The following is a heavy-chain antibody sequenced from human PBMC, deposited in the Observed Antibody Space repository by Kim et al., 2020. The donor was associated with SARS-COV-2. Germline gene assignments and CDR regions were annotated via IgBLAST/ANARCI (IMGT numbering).Heavy chain of an antibody. CDR2: IGTAGDQ. Sequence: GGSLRLSCVASGFNFSAYDMHWVRQDFRGDLEWVSAIGTAGDQHYQDYLAGRFSISRDDGKNSLFLRMNFLRVGDTAIYYCLVDGAPVGGFDVWGQGTVVTVSS. J-gene: IGHJ3*01. D-gene: IGHD1-26*01. CDR1: GFNFSAYD. CDR3: LVDGAPVGGFDV. V-gene: IGHV3-13*05.